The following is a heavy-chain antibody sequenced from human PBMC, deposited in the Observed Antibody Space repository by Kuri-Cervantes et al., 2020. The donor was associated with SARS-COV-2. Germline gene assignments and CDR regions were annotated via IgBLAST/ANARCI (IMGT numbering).Heavy chain of an antibody. CDR1: GFSLSTSGMC. Sequence: SGPTLVKPTQTLTLTCTFSGFSLSTSGMCVSWIRQTPGKALEWLALIDWDDDKYYSTSLKTRLTISKDTSKNQLVLTMTNMDPVDTATYYCARIVRSYYYYYGMDVWGQGTTVTVSS. CDR2: IDWDDDK. V-gene: IGHV2-70*01. J-gene: IGHJ6*02. CDR3: ARIVRSYYYYYGMDV.